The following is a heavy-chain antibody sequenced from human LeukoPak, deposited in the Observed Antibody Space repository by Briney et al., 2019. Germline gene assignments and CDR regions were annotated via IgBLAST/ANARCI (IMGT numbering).Heavy chain of an antibody. CDR3: AKDGGDGYNHDAFDF. Sequence: GGSLRLSCAASGFTFSTYGMHWVRQAPGKGLEWVAVISHDGSNKYYADSVKGRFTISRDNSKNTLYLQMNSLRAEDTTVYYCAKDGGDGYNHDAFDFWGQGTMVTVSS. D-gene: IGHD5-24*01. CDR1: GFTFSTYG. CDR2: ISHDGSNK. J-gene: IGHJ3*01. V-gene: IGHV3-30*18.